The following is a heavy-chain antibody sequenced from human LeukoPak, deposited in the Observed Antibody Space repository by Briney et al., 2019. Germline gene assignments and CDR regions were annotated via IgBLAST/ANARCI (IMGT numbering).Heavy chain of an antibody. D-gene: IGHD2-2*01. V-gene: IGHV3-11*06. Sequence: PGGSLRLSCAASGFTFSDYYMSWIRQAPGKGLEWVSYISSGSSYTNYADSVKGRFTTSRDNAKNSLYLQMNSLRADDTAVYYCARDRRSGYCSSASCKGEFDYWGQGTLVTVSS. J-gene: IGHJ4*02. CDR2: ISSGSSYT. CDR3: ARDRRSGYCSSASCKGEFDY. CDR1: GFTFSDYY.